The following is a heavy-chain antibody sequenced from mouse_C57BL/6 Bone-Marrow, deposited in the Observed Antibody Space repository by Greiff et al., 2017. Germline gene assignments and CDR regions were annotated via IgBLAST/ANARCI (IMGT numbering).Heavy chain of an antibody. J-gene: IGHJ4*01. V-gene: IGHV5-6*01. CDR2: ISSGGSYT. CDR1: GFTFSSYG. D-gene: IGHD2-5*01. CDR3: ARHEDYYSNYDYYAMDY. Sequence: EVQLVESGGDLVKPGGSLKLSCAASGFTFSSYGMSWVRQTPDKRLEWVATISSGGSYTYYPDSVKGRFTISRDNATNTLYLQMSSLKSEDTAMYYCARHEDYYSNYDYYAMDYWGQGTSVTVSS.